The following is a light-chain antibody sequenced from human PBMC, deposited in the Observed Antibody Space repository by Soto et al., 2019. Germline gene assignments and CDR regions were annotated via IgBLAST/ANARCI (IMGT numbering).Light chain of an antibody. CDR3: ASWDDSLDAYV. J-gene: IGLJ1*01. V-gene: IGLV1-36*01. CDR2: YDN. CDR1: SSNIGNNA. Sequence: QSVLTQPPSVSEVPRQRVTISCSGSSSNIGNNAVNWYQQLPGQAPKIVIYYDNLLTSGVSDRFSGSKSGISASLAISDLQSKDEADNYCASWDDSLDAYVFGPGTKVTVL.